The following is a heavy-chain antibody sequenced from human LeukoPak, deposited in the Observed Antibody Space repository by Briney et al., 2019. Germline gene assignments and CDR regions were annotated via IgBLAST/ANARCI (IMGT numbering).Heavy chain of an antibody. J-gene: IGHJ4*02. V-gene: IGHV4-59*01. Sequence: SETLSLTCTVSGGSISSYYWSWIRQPPGKGLEWIGYIYYSGSTNYNPSLKSRVTISVDTSKNQFSLKLSSVTAADTAAYYCARGIGDGYNPPFDYWGQGTLVTVSS. D-gene: IGHD5-24*01. CDR2: IYYSGST. CDR1: GGSISSYY. CDR3: ARGIGDGYNPPFDY.